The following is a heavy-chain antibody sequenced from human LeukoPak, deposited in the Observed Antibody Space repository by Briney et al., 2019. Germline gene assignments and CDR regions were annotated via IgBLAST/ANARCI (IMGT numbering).Heavy chain of an antibody. J-gene: IGHJ4*02. V-gene: IGHV3-21*01. D-gene: IGHD2-15*01. Sequence: GGSLRLSCAASGFTFSSYSMNWVRQAPGKGLEWVSSISSSSSYIYYADSVKGRFTISRDNAKNSLYLQMNSLRAEDTAVYYCAREGAYCSGGSCYSALAYWGQGTLVTVSS. CDR2: ISSSSSYI. CDR1: GFTFSSYS. CDR3: AREGAYCSGGSCYSALAY.